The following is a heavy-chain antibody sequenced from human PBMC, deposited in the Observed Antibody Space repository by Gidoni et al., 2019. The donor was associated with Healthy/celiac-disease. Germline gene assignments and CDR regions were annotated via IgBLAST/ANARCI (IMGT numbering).Heavy chain of an antibody. V-gene: IGHV3-9*01. CDR1: GFPLDDYA. CDR3: AKGVGGIVVVPAAPPGYYGMDV. D-gene: IGHD2-2*01. Sequence: EVQLVESGGGLVQPGRSLRPPCAASGFPLDDYAMHCVRQAPGTGLEWVSGISWNSGSIGYADSVKGRFTISRDNAKNSLYLQMNSLRAEDTALYYCAKGVGGIVVVPAAPPGYYGMDVWGQGTTVTVSS. J-gene: IGHJ6*02. CDR2: ISWNSGSI.